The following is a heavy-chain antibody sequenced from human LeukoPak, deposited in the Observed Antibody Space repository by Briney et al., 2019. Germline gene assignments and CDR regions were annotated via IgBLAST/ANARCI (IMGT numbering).Heavy chain of an antibody. D-gene: IGHD3-22*01. CDR3: ARGPIHTYYYDSSVYYSIDY. CDR2: INSDGSST. V-gene: IGHV3-74*01. J-gene: IGHJ4*02. Sequence: PTGGSLRLSCAASGFTFSSYWMHWVRQAPGKGLVWVSRINSDGSSTSYADSVKGRFTISRDNAKNTLYLQMNSLRAEDTAAYYCARGPIHTYYYDSSVYYSIDYWGQGTLVTVSS. CDR1: GFTFSSYW.